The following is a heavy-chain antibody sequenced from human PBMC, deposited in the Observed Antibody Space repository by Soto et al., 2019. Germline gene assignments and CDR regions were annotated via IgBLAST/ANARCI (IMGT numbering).Heavy chain of an antibody. V-gene: IGHV3-23*01. D-gene: IGHD2-15*01. J-gene: IGHJ4*02. Sequence: GGSLRLSCAASGFTFSSYAMSWVRQAPGKGLEWVSAISGSGGSTYYADSVKGRFTISRDNSKNTLYLQMNSLRAEDTAVYYCAKDPPRYCSGGSCYGFDYWGQGTLVTVSS. CDR3: AKDPPRYCSGGSCYGFDY. CDR1: GFTFSSYA. CDR2: ISGSGGST.